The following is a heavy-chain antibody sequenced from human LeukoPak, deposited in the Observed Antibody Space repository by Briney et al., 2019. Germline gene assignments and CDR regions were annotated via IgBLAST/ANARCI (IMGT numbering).Heavy chain of an antibody. CDR3: AKEVGAPWYFDY. V-gene: IGHV3-30*02. CDR1: GFTFHYYG. D-gene: IGHD1-26*01. J-gene: IGHJ4*02. Sequence: GGSLRLSCAASGFTFHYYGMHWVRQAPGKGLEWVAFIRYDGSNKYYGDSVKGRFTISRDNSKNTLYLQMNSLRAEDTAVYYCAKEVGAPWYFDYWGQGTLVTVSS. CDR2: IRYDGSNK.